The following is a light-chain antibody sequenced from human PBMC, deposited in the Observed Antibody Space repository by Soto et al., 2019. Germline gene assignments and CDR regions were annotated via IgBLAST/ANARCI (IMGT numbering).Light chain of an antibody. CDR2: STS. V-gene: IGLV7-43*01. Sequence: VVTQEPSLTVSPGGTVTLTCASSTGAVTSGYYANWFQQKPGQAPRALISSTSNKHSWTPARFSGSLLGGKAALTLSGVQPEDEAEYYCLLFYRDAGVFGGGTKLTVL. CDR1: TGAVTSGYY. CDR3: LLFYRDAGV. J-gene: IGLJ3*02.